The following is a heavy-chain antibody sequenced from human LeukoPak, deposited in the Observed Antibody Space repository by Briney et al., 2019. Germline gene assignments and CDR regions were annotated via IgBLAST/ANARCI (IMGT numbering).Heavy chain of an antibody. D-gene: IGHD6-13*01. J-gene: IGHJ3*02. CDR1: GYTFTGYY. V-gene: IGHV1-2*02. CDR3: AGKIAAAGTRSAFDI. Sequence: ASVKVSCKASGYTFTGYYMHWVRQAPGQGLEWMGWINPNSGGTNYAQKFQGRVTMTRDTSISTAYMELSRLRSDDTAVYYCAGKIAAAGTRSAFDIWGQGTMVTVSS. CDR2: INPNSGGT.